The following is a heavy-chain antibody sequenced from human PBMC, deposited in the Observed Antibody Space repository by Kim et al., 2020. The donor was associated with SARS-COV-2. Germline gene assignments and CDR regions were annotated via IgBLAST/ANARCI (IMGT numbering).Heavy chain of an antibody. CDR1: GYSFTSYW. D-gene: IGHD5-12*01. V-gene: IGHV5-51*01. Sequence: GESLKISCKGSGYSFTSYWIGWVRQMPGKGLEWMGIIYPGDSDTRYSPSFQCQVTISADKSISTACLQWSSLKASDTAMYYCARNLDIVATSDAFDIWGQGTMVTVSS. CDR3: ARNLDIVATSDAFDI. CDR2: IYPGDSDT. J-gene: IGHJ3*02.